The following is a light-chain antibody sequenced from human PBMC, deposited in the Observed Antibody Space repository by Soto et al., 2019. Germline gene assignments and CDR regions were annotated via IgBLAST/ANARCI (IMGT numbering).Light chain of an antibody. CDR2: DAS. CDR1: QGISSA. J-gene: IGKJ3*01. Sequence: AIQFTKAPSSLSASVGDRVTITCRASQGISSAVAWYQQKPGKAPKLLIYDASSLESGAPSSFSGSGSETGFSAMYRCLRREDWAPYYCHQFNSNPQITLGHGNKV. V-gene: IGKV1-13*02. CDR3: HQFNSNPQIT.